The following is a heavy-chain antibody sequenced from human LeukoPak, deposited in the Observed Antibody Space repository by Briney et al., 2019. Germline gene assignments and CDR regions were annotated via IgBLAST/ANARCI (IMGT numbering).Heavy chain of an antibody. CDR2: ISSSSSYI. CDR1: GFTFSDYY. CDR3: ARAETIDYDFRSGYWNYYFDY. V-gene: IGHV3-11*06. D-gene: IGHD3-3*01. Sequence: GGSLRLSCAASGFTFSDYYMSWIRQAPGKGLEWVSSISSSSSYIYYADSVKGRFTISRDNAKNSLYLQMNSLRAEDTAVYYCARAETIDYDFRSGYWNYYFDYWGQGTLVTVSS. J-gene: IGHJ4*02.